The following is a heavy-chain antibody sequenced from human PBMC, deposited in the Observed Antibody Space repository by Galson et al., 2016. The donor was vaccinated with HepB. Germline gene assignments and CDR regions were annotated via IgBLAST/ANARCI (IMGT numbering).Heavy chain of an antibody. Sequence: SVKVSCKASGYTFTSYYMHWVRQAPGQGLEWMGIINPIGGSTSYAQKFQGRVTMTRDTSSSTVYMELSSLRSEDTAVYYCARLMTTVTPPGLFYYYAMDVWGQGTTVTVAS. V-gene: IGHV1-46*01. J-gene: IGHJ6*02. CDR2: INPIGGST. D-gene: IGHD4-17*01. CDR1: GYTFTSYY. CDR3: ARLMTTVTPPGLFYYYAMDV.